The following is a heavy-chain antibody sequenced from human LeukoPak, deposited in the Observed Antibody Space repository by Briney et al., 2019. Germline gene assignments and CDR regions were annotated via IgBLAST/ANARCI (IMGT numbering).Heavy chain of an antibody. Sequence: GGSLRLSCAASGFTFSSYWMHWVRQAPGKGLVWGSGIRSDGSSTTYADSVKGRFTISRDNTKNTLYLQMNSLRADDTAVYYCARDDYNRHWGQGTLVTVSS. D-gene: IGHD4-11*01. CDR2: IRSDGSST. CDR1: GFTFSSYW. CDR3: ARDDYNRH. V-gene: IGHV3-74*01. J-gene: IGHJ4*02.